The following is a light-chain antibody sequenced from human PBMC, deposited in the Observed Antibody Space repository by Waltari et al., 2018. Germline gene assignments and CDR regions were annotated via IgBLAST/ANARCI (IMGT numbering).Light chain of an antibody. Sequence: EVVMTQSPATLSVSPGERATLSCRASQSIINNLAWYQQKPGQAPRLLIYGASTRATGIPARFSGSGSGTEFTLTISSLQSEDFAVYYCQQYNNWFTFGQGTKLEIK. V-gene: IGKV3-15*01. CDR3: QQYNNWFT. J-gene: IGKJ2*01. CDR2: GAS. CDR1: QSIINN.